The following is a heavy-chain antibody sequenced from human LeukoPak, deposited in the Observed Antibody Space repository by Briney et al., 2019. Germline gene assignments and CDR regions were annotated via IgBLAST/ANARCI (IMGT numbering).Heavy chain of an antibody. J-gene: IGHJ5*02. CDR2: ISGSGGST. Sequence: GGSLRLSCAASGFTFSSYAMSWVRQAPGKGLEWVSAISGSGGSTYYADSVKGRFTISRDNSKNTLYLQMNSLRAEDTAVYYRGKDINPTVIRDLFHPWGQGTPVTVSS. CDR1: GFTFSSYA. CDR3: GKDINPTVIRDLFHP. V-gene: IGHV3-23*01. D-gene: IGHD4-11*01.